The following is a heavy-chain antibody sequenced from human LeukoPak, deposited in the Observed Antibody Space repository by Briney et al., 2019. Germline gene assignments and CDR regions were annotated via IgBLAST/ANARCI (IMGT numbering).Heavy chain of an antibody. CDR2: ISAYNGNT. CDR1: GYTFTSYG. CDR3: TGAYCSGGSGYDDY. J-gene: IGHJ4*02. Sequence: ASVKVSCKASGYTFTSYGISWVRQAPGQGLEWIGWISAYNGNTNNAQNLQGRGTMTTATSTSKAYTELRRLRSKTKAVDYCTGAYCSGGSGYDDYWGQGTLVTVSA. V-gene: IGHV1-18*01. D-gene: IGHD2-15*01.